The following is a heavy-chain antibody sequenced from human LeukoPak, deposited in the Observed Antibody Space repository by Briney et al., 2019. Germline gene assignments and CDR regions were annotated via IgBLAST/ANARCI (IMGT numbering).Heavy chain of an antibody. CDR2: ISSSSSTI. CDR3: ARGGDTAMASIDY. CDR1: GFTFSSYS. D-gene: IGHD5-18*01. J-gene: IGHJ4*02. Sequence: GGSLRLSCAASGFTFSSYSMNWVRQAPGKGLEWVSYISSSSSTIYYADSVKGRFTISRDNAKNSLYLQMSSLRAKDTAVYYCARGGDTAMASIDYWGQGTLVTVSS. V-gene: IGHV3-48*04.